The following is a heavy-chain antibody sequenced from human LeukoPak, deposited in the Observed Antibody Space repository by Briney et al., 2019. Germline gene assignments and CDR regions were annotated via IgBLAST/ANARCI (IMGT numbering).Heavy chain of an antibody. Sequence: APVKVSCKASGYTFTGYYMHWVRQAPGQGLEWMGWINPNSGGTNYAQKFQGRVTMTRDTSISTAYMELSRLRSDDTAVYYCARPDCSSTSCYYYFDYWGQGTLVTVSS. J-gene: IGHJ4*02. CDR1: GYTFTGYY. CDR2: INPNSGGT. CDR3: ARPDCSSTSCYYYFDY. D-gene: IGHD2-2*01. V-gene: IGHV1-2*02.